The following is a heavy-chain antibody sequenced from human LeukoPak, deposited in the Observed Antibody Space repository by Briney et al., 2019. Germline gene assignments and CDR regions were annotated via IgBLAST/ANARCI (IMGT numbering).Heavy chain of an antibody. CDR1: GFTFSSNY. CDR2: IYSGGST. J-gene: IGHJ4*02. Sequence: PGGSLRLSCAASGFTFSSNYMSWVRQAPGKGLEWVSVIYSGGSTYYSDSVKGRFTISRDNSKNTLYLQMNSLRAEDTAVYYCARGGAGYSSGWYDYWGQGTLVTVSS. V-gene: IGHV3-66*01. CDR3: ARGGAGYSSGWYDY. D-gene: IGHD6-19*01.